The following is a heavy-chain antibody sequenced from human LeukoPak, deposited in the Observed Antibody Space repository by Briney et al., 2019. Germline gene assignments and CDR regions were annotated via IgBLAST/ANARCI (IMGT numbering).Heavy chain of an antibody. J-gene: IGHJ4*02. CDR3: AKDKTPYYDSSGYPDY. Sequence: GRSLRLSCAASGFTFDDYVMHWVRQAPGKGLEWVSGISWNSGSIGYADSVKGRFTISRDNAKNSLYLQMNSLRAEDTALYYCAKDKTPYYDSSGYPDYWGQGTLVTVSS. CDR1: GFTFDDYV. D-gene: IGHD3-22*01. CDR2: ISWNSGSI. V-gene: IGHV3-9*01.